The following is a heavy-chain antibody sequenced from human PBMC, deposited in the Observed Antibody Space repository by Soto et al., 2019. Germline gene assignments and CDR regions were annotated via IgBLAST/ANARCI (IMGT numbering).Heavy chain of an antibody. V-gene: IGHV1-69*01. CDR3: ARMGGMVVAATRFRFDP. D-gene: IGHD2-15*01. J-gene: IGHJ5*02. Sequence: VQLVQSGAEVKKPGSSVKVSCKASGGTFSSYAISWVRQAPGQGLEWMGGIIPIFGTANYAQKFQGRVTITADESTSTAYMELSSLRSEDTAVYYCARMGGMVVAATRFRFDPWGQGTLVTVSS. CDR2: IIPIFGTA. CDR1: GGTFSSYA.